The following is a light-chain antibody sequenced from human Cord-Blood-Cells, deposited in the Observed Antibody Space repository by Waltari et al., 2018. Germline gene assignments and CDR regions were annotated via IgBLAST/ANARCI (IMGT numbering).Light chain of an antibody. Sequence: EIGVTQSPGTLSLSPGERATLSCRASQSVSSRYVAWYQQKPGQAPRLLFCGASSSATGIPDRFGGSWSATDFTLTISRLAPEDSAVYYRQQYGSSPTFGGGTKVEVK. CDR3: QQYGSSPT. J-gene: IGKJ4*01. CDR1: QSVSSRY. V-gene: IGKV3-20*01. CDR2: GAS.